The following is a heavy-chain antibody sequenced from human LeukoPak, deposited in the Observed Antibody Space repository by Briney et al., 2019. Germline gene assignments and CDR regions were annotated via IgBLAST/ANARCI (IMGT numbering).Heavy chain of an antibody. V-gene: IGHV3-21*01. CDR3: ARDHTMVRGVISYYYYGMDV. Sequence: GGSLRLSCTASGFTFSSYAMNWVRQAPGKGLEWASSISSSSSYIYYADSVKGRFTISRDNAKNSLYLQMNSLRAEDTAVYYCARDHTMVRGVISYYYYGMDVWGQGTTVTVSS. J-gene: IGHJ6*02. CDR1: GFTFSSYA. D-gene: IGHD3-10*01. CDR2: ISSSSSYI.